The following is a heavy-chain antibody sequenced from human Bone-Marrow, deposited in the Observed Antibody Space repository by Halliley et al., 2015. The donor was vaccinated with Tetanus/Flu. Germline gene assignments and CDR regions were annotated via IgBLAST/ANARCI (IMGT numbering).Heavy chain of an antibody. Sequence: AASGFTLNNFAMDWVRQTPGRGLEWVAVSSYDGSKKSYADSVKGRFTISRDNPKNMLFLQMNPLRPDDTAVYYCARERHRMGFDYWGRGTLVTVSS. J-gene: IGHJ4*02. CDR2: SSYDGSKK. CDR1: GFTLNNFA. V-gene: IGHV3-30-3*01. D-gene: IGHD2-8*01. CDR3: ARERHRMGFDY.